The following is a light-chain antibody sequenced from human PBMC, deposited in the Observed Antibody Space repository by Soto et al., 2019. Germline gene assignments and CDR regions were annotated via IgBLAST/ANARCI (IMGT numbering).Light chain of an antibody. CDR1: RSVSSF. CDR2: DSS. Sequence: EIVLTQSPDILSLSPGERATLSCMASRSVSSFLAWYQQKPGQAPRLLIYDSSKRATGIPTRFSGSGSGTDFTLTISSLEPEDFAVYYCQQRINWPLTFGGGTKVEIK. V-gene: IGKV3-11*01. CDR3: QQRINWPLT. J-gene: IGKJ4*01.